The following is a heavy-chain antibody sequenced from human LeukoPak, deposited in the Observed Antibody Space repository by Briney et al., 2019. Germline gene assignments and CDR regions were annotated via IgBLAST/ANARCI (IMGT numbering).Heavy chain of an antibody. D-gene: IGHD3-22*01. J-gene: IGHJ5*02. V-gene: IGHV3-21*01. CDR1: GFTFSTYT. Sequence: VKPGGSLRLSCAASGFTFSTYTMNWVRQATGKGLEWVSSISTGSSYIYYADSVEGRFTITRDNAKNSLYLQMNSLTAADTAVYYCARDRIAYYDKGGFDTWGQGTLFTVSS. CDR3: ARDRIAYYDKGGFDT. CDR2: ISTGSSYI.